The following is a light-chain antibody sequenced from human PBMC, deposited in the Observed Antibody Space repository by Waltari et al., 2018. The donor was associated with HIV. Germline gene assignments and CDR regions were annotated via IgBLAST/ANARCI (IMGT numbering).Light chain of an antibody. CDR1: RGSIASHY. V-gene: IGLV6-57*01. CDR3: QSFGTDNHGR. Sequence: NFMLTQPHSVSESPGKTVTLSCTRTRGSIASHYVQWFQQRPDSSPFTLNFEGVRRPSGVPVRFSCSIDKSSNSASLTISSLKTEDGADFYCQSFGTDNHGRFGGGTKLTVL. J-gene: IGLJ2*01. CDR2: EGV.